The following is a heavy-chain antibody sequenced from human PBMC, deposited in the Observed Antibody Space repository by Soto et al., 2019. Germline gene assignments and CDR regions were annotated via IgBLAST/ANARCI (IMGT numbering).Heavy chain of an antibody. CDR1: GGSISSYY. Sequence: SETLSLTCTVSGGSISSYYWSWIRQPPGKGLEWIGYIYYSGSTNYNPSLKSRVTISVDTSKNQFSLKLSSVTAADTAVYYCARRNSWWFDPWGQGTLVTVS. D-gene: IGHD1-26*01. CDR3: ARRNSWWFDP. J-gene: IGHJ5*02. CDR2: IYYSGST. V-gene: IGHV4-59*08.